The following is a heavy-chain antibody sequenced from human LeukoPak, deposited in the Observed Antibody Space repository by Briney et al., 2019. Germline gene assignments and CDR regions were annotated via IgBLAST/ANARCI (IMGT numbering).Heavy chain of an antibody. D-gene: IGHD1-26*01. CDR2: ISSSSNYI. J-gene: IGHJ2*01. CDR3: ARGQSGFDL. V-gene: IGHV3-21*01. Sequence: GGSLRLSCAASGFTFNNYAIHWVRQAPGKGLEWVSSISSSSNYIYYADSVKGRFTISRDNAKNSLYLQMNSLRAEDTAVYYCARGQSGFDLWGRGTLVTVSS. CDR1: GFTFNNYA.